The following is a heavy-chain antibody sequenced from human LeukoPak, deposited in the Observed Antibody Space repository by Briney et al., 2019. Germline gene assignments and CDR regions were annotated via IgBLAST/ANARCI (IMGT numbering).Heavy chain of an antibody. Sequence: PSETLSLTCTVSGASNNSDTYYWSWIRQPAGKGLEWIGEIYHSGSTNYNPSLKSRVTISVDTSKNQFSLKLSSVTAADTAVYYCARGDPIVGADIDYWGQGTLVTVSS. D-gene: IGHD1-26*01. J-gene: IGHJ4*02. CDR2: IYHSGST. CDR1: GASNNSDTYY. V-gene: IGHV4-61*10. CDR3: ARGDPIVGADIDY.